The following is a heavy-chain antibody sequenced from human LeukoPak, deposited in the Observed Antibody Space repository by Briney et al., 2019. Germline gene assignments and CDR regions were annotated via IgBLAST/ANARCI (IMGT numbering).Heavy chain of an antibody. J-gene: IGHJ3*02. CDR1: GGSFSNFA. CDR3: ARVDVAMDAFDI. V-gene: IGHV1-69*05. Sequence: ASVKVSCKASGGSFSNFAISWVRQAPGQGFEWLGGIFGTVTYAPNFQGRVSFTTDESTSTAYMELSSLRSEDTAVYYCARVDVAMDAFDIWGQGTMVTVSS. CDR2: IFGTV. D-gene: IGHD5-12*01.